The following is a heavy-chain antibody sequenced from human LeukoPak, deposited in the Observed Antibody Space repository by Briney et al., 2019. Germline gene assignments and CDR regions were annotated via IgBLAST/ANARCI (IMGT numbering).Heavy chain of an antibody. D-gene: IGHD1-14*01. J-gene: IGHJ2*01. CDR2: IYYSGTT. V-gene: IGHV4-4*07. Sequence: SSESLSLTCSVSGGSMSGYCWSWIRQPAGKEPEWIGRIYYSGTTNYNPSLESRVTMSVDTSKKEFSLKLSTVSAADTAVHYCARGPTSAEFQNWYFDVWGRGTLVPVSS. CDR3: ARGPTSAEFQNWYFDV. CDR1: GGSMSGYC.